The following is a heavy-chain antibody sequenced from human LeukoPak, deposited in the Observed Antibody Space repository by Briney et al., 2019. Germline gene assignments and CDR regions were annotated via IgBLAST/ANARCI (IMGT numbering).Heavy chain of an antibody. Sequence: SETLSLTCTVSGGSISSYYWSWIRQPPGKGLEWIGYIYYSGSTNYNPSLKSRVSISVDTSKNQFSLKLTSVTAADTAVYYCARGGNYWPQWWFDPWGRGTLVSVSS. D-gene: IGHD1-26*01. CDR1: GGSISSYY. J-gene: IGHJ5*02. CDR3: ARGGNYWPQWWFDP. V-gene: IGHV4-59*01. CDR2: IYYSGST.